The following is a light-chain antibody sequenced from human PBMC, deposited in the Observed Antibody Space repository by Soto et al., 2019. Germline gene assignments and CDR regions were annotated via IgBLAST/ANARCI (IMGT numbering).Light chain of an antibody. Sequence: SYELTQPHSVSVAPGQTASISCGGNNIGSRSVHWYQQKPGQAPVLVVYDDRDRPSGIPERFAGSNSGNTATLTISRVEAGDEADYYCQVWDSTSDHYVFGTGTKVNLL. V-gene: IGLV3-21*02. CDR2: DDR. CDR3: QVWDSTSDHYV. J-gene: IGLJ1*01. CDR1: NIGSRS.